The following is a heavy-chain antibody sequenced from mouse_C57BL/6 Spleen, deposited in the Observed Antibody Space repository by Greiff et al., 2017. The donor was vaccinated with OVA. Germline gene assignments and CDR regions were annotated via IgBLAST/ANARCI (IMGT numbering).Heavy chain of an antibody. D-gene: IGHD2-3*01. CDR1: GYAFSSSW. Sequence: LVESGPELVKPGASVKISCKASGYAFSSSWMNWVKQRPGKGLEWIGRIYPGDGDTNYNGKFKGKATLTADKSSSTAYMQLSSLTSEDSAVYYCARRGWLPMDYWGQGTSVTVSS. J-gene: IGHJ4*01. V-gene: IGHV1-82*01. CDR3: ARRGWLPMDY. CDR2: IYPGDGDT.